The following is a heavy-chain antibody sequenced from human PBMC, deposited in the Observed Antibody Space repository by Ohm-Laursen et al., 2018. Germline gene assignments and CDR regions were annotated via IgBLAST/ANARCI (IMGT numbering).Heavy chain of an antibody. CDR2: VSGSGYTK. J-gene: IGHJ6*02. V-gene: IGHV3-48*02. CDR1: GFTFSTYS. Sequence: SLRLSCAASGFTFSTYSMNWVRQAPGKGLEWVSHVSGSGYTKYYGDSVKGRFTISRDNAENSLYLQMNSLRDDDTAVYYCAREQFDYNVPLPRGGMDVWGQGTTVTVSS. D-gene: IGHD4/OR15-4a*01. CDR3: AREQFDYNVPLPRGGMDV.